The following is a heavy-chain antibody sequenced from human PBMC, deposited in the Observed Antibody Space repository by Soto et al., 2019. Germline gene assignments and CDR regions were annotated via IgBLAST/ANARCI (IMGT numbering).Heavy chain of an antibody. CDR3: AGRYYGVCYTNYYYYIDV. J-gene: IGHJ6*03. CDR2: ITTSGGNT. D-gene: IGHD2-8*01. Sequence: DVQLLESGGGLVQPGGSLRLSCVASVFTFSTYAMSWVRQAPGKGLEWVSTITTSGGNTYYADSVQGRFTISRDNSKNTLYLQMNSLRAEDTAVYYCAGRYYGVCYTNYYYYIDVWGKGTTVTVSS. CDR1: VFTFSTYA. V-gene: IGHV3-23*01.